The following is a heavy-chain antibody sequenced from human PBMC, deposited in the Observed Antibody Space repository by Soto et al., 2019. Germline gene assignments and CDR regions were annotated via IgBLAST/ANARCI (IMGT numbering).Heavy chain of an antibody. D-gene: IGHD2-15*01. CDR1: GFTFSDYY. CDR2: ISSGSDYT. Sequence: QVHLVESGGGLVKPGGSLRLSCAASGFTFSDYYVSWVRQAPGKGLEWVSYISSGSDYTNYVDSVRGRFTISRDNAKNSLYLQMNSLIAEDTAVYYCARGYGAFDMWGQGTMVTVSS. V-gene: IGHV3-11*06. CDR3: ARGYGAFDM. J-gene: IGHJ3*02.